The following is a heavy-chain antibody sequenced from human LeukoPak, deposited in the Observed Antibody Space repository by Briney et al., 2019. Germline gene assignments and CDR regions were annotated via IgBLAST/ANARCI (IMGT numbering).Heavy chain of an antibody. CDR1: GDSVSSNSAA. Sequence: SQTLSLTCAISGDSVSSNSAAWNWIRQSPSRGLEWLGRTYYRTKWYNDYAVSVKSRITINPDTSKNQFSLQLNSVTPEDTAVYYCARDSDYCGGDCYSDAFDIWGQGTMVTVSS. J-gene: IGHJ3*02. D-gene: IGHD2-21*01. CDR3: ARDSDYCGGDCYSDAFDI. CDR2: TYYRTKWYN. V-gene: IGHV6-1*01.